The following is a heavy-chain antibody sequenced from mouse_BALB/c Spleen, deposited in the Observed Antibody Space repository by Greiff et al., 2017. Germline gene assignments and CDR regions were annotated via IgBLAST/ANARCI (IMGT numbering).Heavy chain of an antibody. Sequence: DVKLVESGGGLVQPGGSRKLSCAASGFTFSSFGMHWVRQAPEKGLEWVAYISSGSSTIYYADTVKGRFTISRDKPKNTLFLQMTSLRSEDTAMYYCARGTGYYFDYWGQGTTLTVSS. CDR1: GFTFSSFG. J-gene: IGHJ2*01. CDR3: ARGTGYYFDY. D-gene: IGHD3-3*01. V-gene: IGHV5-17*02. CDR2: ISSGSSTI.